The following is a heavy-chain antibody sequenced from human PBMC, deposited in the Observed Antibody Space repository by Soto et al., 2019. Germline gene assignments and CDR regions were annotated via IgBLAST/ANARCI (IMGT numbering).Heavy chain of an antibody. D-gene: IGHD2-2*01. Sequence: PSETLSLTCTVSGGSISSSSYYWGWIRQPPGKGLEWIGSIYYSGSTYYNPSLMSRVTISVDTSKNQFSLKLSSVTAADTAVYYCARQGIVVVPAAHNGMDVWGQGTTVTV. J-gene: IGHJ6*02. V-gene: IGHV4-39*01. CDR2: IYYSGST. CDR3: ARQGIVVVPAAHNGMDV. CDR1: GGSISSSSYY.